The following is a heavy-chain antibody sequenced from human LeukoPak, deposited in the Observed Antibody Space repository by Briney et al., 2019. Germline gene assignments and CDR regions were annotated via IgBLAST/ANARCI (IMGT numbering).Heavy chain of an antibody. CDR2: INPNSGGT. V-gene: IGHV1-2*06. D-gene: IGHD6-13*01. J-gene: IGHJ5*02. CDR1: GYTFTSYG. Sequence: GASVKVSCKASGYTFTSYGISWVRQAPGQGLEWMGRINPNSGGTNYAQKFQGRVTMTRDTSVSTAYMELSRLRSDDTAVYYCARASSSWYLGLNWFDPWGQGTLVTVSS. CDR3: ARASSSWYLGLNWFDP.